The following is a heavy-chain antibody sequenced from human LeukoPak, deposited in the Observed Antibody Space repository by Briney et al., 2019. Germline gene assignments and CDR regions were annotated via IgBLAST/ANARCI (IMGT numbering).Heavy chain of an antibody. V-gene: IGHV4-59*01. CDR2: IYYSGRT. Sequence: SETLSLTCTVSNDSISSYYWTWIRQPPGKGLEWIGYIYYSGRTNYNPSLKSRVTISVDTSKTQFSLNLYSVTAADTAVYYCARARDSSGWFDYWGHGNLVSVSS. D-gene: IGHD6-19*01. CDR3: ARARDSSGWFDY. CDR1: NDSISSYY. J-gene: IGHJ4*01.